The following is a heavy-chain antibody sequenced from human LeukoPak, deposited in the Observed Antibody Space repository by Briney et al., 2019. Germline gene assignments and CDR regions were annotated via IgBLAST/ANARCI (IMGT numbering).Heavy chain of an antibody. D-gene: IGHD3-16*01. J-gene: IGHJ3*02. CDR2: IYTNGST. CDR1: GGSISSGSYY. CDR3: ARALLGGHAFDT. Sequence: PSQTLSLTCTVSGGSISSGSYYWSWIRQPAGKGLEWIGRIYTNGSTNYNPSLKSRVTISVDTSKNQFSLKLSSVTAADTAVYYWARALLGGHAFDTWGQGTMVTVSS. V-gene: IGHV4-61*02.